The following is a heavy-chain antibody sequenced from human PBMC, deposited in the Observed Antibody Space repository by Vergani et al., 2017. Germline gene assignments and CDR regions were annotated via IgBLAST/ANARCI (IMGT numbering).Heavy chain of an antibody. D-gene: IGHD3-10*01. CDR3: ARGLLVRGAIKSYYYYGMDV. CDR2: IYYSGST. CDR1: GGSISSGGYY. V-gene: IGHV4-31*03. Sequence: QVQLQESGPGLVKPSQTLSLTCTVSGGSISSGGYYWSWIRQHPGKGLEWIGYIYYSGSTDYNPSLKSRVTISVDTSKNQFSLKLSSVTAADTAVYYCARGLLVRGAIKSYYYYGMDVWGQGTTVTVSS. J-gene: IGHJ6*02.